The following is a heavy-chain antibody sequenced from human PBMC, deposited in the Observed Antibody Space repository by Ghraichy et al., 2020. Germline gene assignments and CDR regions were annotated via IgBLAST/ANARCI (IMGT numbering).Heavy chain of an antibody. CDR1: GFTFSTYW. V-gene: IGHV3-7*01. D-gene: IGHD3-16*01. CDR2: IKQGGSEK. CDR3: ARAVHGLGANYFDY. J-gene: IGHJ4*02. Sequence: GESLNISCAASGFTFSTYWMNWVRQAPGKGLEWVANIKQGGSEKYYADSVKGRFTISRDNAKNSLYLQMNSPRAEDTAVYYGARAVHGLGANYFDYWGQGTPVTVSS.